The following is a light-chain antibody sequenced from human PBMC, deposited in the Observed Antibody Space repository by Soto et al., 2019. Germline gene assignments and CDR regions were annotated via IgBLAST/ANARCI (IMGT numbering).Light chain of an antibody. J-gene: IGKJ5*01. CDR1: QRVSSDF. V-gene: IGKV3-20*01. CDR3: QQYGDSPIT. Sequence: EIVLTQSPGTLSLSPGERATLSCRASQRVSSDFLAWYQRKPGQAPRLLIYGASTRATGIPDRFSGSGSETDFTLTISRLEPEDFAVYDCQQYGDSPITFGQGTRLEIK. CDR2: GAS.